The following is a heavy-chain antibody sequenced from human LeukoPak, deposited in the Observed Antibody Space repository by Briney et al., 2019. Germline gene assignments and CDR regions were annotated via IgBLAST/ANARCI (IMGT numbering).Heavy chain of an antibody. CDR2: INQDGSEK. Sequence: GGSLRLSCAASGFTFSTYCMSWVRQAPGKGLEWVANINQDGSEKYYVDSVTGRFTISRDNAQNSVHLQMSSLRAEDTAVYYCARGRFHYDSSGYSSFYHWGQGTLVTVSS. D-gene: IGHD3-22*01. CDR3: ARGRFHYDSSGYSSFYH. CDR1: GFTFSTYC. V-gene: IGHV3-7*01. J-gene: IGHJ4*02.